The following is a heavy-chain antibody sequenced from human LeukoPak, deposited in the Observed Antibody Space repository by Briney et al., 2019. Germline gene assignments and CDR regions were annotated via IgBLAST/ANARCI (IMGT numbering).Heavy chain of an antibody. CDR2: ISGGGAST. Sequence: GGSLRLSCAASGFTFSDYYMSWIRQAPGKGLEWVSAISGGGASTYYADSVKGRFTISRDNSKNTLYLQMNSLRAEDTAVYYCAKRDGYNSNYFDYWGQGTLVTVSS. V-gene: IGHV3-23*01. CDR1: GFTFSDYY. J-gene: IGHJ4*02. CDR3: AKRDGYNSNYFDY. D-gene: IGHD5-24*01.